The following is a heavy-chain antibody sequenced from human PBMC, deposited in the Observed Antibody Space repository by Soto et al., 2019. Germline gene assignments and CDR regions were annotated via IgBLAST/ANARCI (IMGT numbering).Heavy chain of an antibody. CDR2: INGDGSFT. D-gene: IGHD1-26*01. CDR1: AFTFKNHW. Sequence: GGSLRLSCAASAFTFKNHWMHWVRQVPGKGPVWVSRINGDGSFTSYADAVKGRFTISRDNAKNTLYLQMNSLRAEDTAVYYWAKGIWEQVTWFPPWGKGPLVTVSS. J-gene: IGHJ5*02. CDR3: AKGIWEQVTWFPP. V-gene: IGHV3-74*01.